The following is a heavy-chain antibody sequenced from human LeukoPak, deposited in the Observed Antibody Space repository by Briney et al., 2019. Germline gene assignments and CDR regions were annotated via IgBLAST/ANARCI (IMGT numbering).Heavy chain of an antibody. CDR1: GFTFSSYE. D-gene: IGHD3-10*01. V-gene: IGHV3-48*03. Sequence: GGSLRLSCAASGFTFSSYEMNWVRQAPGKGLEWVSYITGSGTTIYYADSVKGRFTISRDNAKNSLYLQMNSLIPEDTAVYYCAKDHSNALLRFGEVIRKSRDGYFDYWGQGTLVTVSS. CDR3: AKDHSNALLRFGEVIRKSRDGYFDY. J-gene: IGHJ4*02. CDR2: ITGSGTTI.